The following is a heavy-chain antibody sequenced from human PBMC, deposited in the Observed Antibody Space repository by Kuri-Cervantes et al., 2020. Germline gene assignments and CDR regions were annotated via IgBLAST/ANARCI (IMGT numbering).Heavy chain of an antibody. Sequence: GSLRLSCTVSGGSVSSGSYYWSWIRQPPGKGLEWIGYIYYNGSTNYNPSLKSRVTISVDTSKNQFSLKLSSVTAADTAVYYCARGRIAPYFDYWGQGTLVTVSS. D-gene: IGHD6-13*01. CDR2: IYYNGST. J-gene: IGHJ4*02. CDR3: ARGRIAPYFDY. CDR1: GGSVSSGSYY. V-gene: IGHV4-61*01.